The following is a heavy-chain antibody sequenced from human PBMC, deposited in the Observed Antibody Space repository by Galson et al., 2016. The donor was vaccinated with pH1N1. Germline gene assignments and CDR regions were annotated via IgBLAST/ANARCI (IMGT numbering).Heavy chain of an antibody. J-gene: IGHJ3*01. D-gene: IGHD3-10*01. CDR2: ISGRGGNT. Sequence: SLRLSCATSGFTFKNYVMSWVRQTPGKGLEWVSVISGRGGNTYYADPVKGRFTISRDNFKNTLYLEMNKLKDDDTAVYYCAKDRSREFLHFPFDAFDVWGQGTMVSVSA. CDR1: GFTFKNYV. CDR3: AKDRSREFLHFPFDAFDV. V-gene: IGHV3-23*01.